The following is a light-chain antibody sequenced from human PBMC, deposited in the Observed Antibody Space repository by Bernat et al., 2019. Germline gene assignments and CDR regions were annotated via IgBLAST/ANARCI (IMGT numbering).Light chain of an antibody. CDR2: DVY. Sequence: DIQLTQSPSSLSASVGDRVTITCQASQDISNYLNWYQHIPGKAPKLLIYDVYNVETGVPSRFSGSGYGTDFTFTISSLQPEDIATYYCQQYYNLPLTFGGGTKLEI. J-gene: IGKJ4*01. V-gene: IGKV1-33*01. CDR3: QQYYNLPLT. CDR1: QDISNY.